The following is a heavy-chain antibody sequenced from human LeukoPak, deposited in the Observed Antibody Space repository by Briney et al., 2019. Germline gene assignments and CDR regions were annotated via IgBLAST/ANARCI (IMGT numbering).Heavy chain of an antibody. D-gene: IGHD1-26*01. CDR1: GFTFSSYA. CDR3: AKVGGSYFLIDAFDI. CDR2: ITGSGGST. Sequence: GGSLRLSCAASGFTFSSYAMSWVRQAPGKGLEWVSSITGSGGSTYYADSVKGWFTISRDKSRNTLYLQMNSLRAEDTAVYYCAKVGGSYFLIDAFDIWGQGTMVTVSS. V-gene: IGHV3-23*01. J-gene: IGHJ3*02.